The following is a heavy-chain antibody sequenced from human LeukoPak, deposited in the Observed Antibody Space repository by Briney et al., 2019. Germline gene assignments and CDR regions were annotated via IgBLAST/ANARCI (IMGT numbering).Heavy chain of an antibody. CDR1: GFTVSSNY. CDR2: IYSGGST. Sequence: GGSLRLSCAASGFTVSSNYMSCVRHAPGKGLEWVSVIYSGGSTYYADSVKGRFTISRDNSKNTLYLQMNSLRAEDTAVYYCARAAISNDYYDSSGYYYYWGQGTLVTVSS. J-gene: IGHJ4*02. V-gene: IGHV3-66*01. D-gene: IGHD3-22*01. CDR3: ARAAISNDYYDSSGYYYY.